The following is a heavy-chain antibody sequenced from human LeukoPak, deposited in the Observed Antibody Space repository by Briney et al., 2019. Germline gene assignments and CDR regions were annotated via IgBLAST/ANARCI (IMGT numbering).Heavy chain of an antibody. V-gene: IGHV1-8*01. CDR3: ARVGCSSTSCYRLGYYFYYMDV. Sequence: ASVKVSCKASGYTFTSYDINWVRQATGQGLEWMGWMNPNSCNSGYAQKLQGRITMTRNSSINTAYMELSSLRSEDTAVYYCARVGCSSTSCYRLGYYFYYMDVWGKGTTVTVSS. CDR1: GYTFTSYD. CDR2: MNPNSCNS. J-gene: IGHJ6*03. D-gene: IGHD2-2*01.